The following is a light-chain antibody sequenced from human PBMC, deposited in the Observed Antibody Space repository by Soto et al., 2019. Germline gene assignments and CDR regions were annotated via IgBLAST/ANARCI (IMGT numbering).Light chain of an antibody. J-gene: IGKJ2*01. CDR2: WAS. CDR1: QSLLYNSNNKNY. CDR3: QQYYSSPVT. Sequence: DIVMTQSPDSLAVSLGERATINCKSSQSLLYNSNNKNYLAWYQQKPGQPPKLLIYWASSRESGVPDRFSGSGSGTDFTLTIRSLQAEDVAVYYCQQYYSSPVTFGQGTKLEIK. V-gene: IGKV4-1*01.